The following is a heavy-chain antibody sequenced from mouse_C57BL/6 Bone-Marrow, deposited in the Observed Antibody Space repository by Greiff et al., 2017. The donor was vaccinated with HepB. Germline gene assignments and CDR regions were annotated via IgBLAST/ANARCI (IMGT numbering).Heavy chain of an antibody. CDR3: AREGRGSSYSYWYFDV. V-gene: IGHV1-4*01. D-gene: IGHD1-1*01. Sequence: VQLKESGAELARPGASVKMSCKASGYTFTSYTMHWVKQRPGQGLEWIGYINPSSGYTKYNQKFKDKATLTADKSSSTAYMQLSSLTSEDSAVYYCAREGRGSSYSYWYFDVWGTGTTVTVSS. J-gene: IGHJ1*03. CDR2: INPSSGYT. CDR1: GYTFTSYT.